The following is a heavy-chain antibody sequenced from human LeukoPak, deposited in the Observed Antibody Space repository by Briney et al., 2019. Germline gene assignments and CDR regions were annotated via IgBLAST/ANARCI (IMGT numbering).Heavy chain of an antibody. J-gene: IGHJ3*02. CDR1: GYTFTTSS. V-gene: IGHV1-18*01. CDR3: GRGGNPNAFDI. CDR2: ISVYNGNT. Sequence: ASVKVSCKASGYTFTTSSISWVRQAPGQGLEWMGWISVYNGNTNYAQKFQGRVTMTTDTSTTTAYMELRSLRSDDTAVYYCGRGGNPNAFDIWGQGTMVTVSS. D-gene: IGHD4-23*01.